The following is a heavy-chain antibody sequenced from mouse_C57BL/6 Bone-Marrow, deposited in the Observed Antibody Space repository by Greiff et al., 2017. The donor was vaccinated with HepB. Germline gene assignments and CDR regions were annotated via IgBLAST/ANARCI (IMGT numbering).Heavy chain of an antibody. CDR1: GFTFSSYG. CDR2: ISSGGSYT. D-gene: IGHD3-2*02. CDR3: ARHASSGYVDY. V-gene: IGHV5-6*01. J-gene: IGHJ2*01. Sequence: EVKLMESGGDLVKPGGSLKLSCAASGFTFSSYGMSWVRQTPDKRLEWVATISSGGSYTYYPDSVKGRFTISRDNAKNTLYLQMSSLKSEDTAMYYCARHASSGYVDYWGQGTTLTVSS.